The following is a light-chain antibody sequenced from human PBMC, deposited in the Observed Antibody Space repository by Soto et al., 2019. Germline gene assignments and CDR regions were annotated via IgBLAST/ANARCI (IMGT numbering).Light chain of an antibody. CDR3: QQTNTFLPLT. Sequence: DIQMTQSPSSVSASVGDRVTITCRASQGISNWLAWYQQQPGKAPKHLIYGASSLQSGVPSRFSGGGSGTHFTLIISSLQPEDFATYYCQQTNTFLPLTFGGGTKVEI. J-gene: IGKJ4*01. CDR2: GAS. V-gene: IGKV1-12*01. CDR1: QGISNW.